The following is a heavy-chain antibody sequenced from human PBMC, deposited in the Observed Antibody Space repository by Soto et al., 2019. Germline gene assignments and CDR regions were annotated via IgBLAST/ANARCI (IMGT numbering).Heavy chain of an antibody. CDR2: IYHSGST. D-gene: IGHD3-10*01. V-gene: IGHV4-4*02. CDR1: GGSISSSNW. J-gene: IGHJ6*02. CDR3: ARDASVEDGSGSYLYYGMDV. Sequence: SETLSLTWAVSGGSISSSNWWSWVRQPPGKGLEWIGEIYHSGSTNYNPSLKRRGTISVDKSKTQFSLTLSSVTAADTAVSYSARDASVEDGSGSYLYYGMDVWGQGTTVTVSS.